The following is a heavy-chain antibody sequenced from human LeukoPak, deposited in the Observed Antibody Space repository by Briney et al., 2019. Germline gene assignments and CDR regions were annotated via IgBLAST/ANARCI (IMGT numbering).Heavy chain of an antibody. CDR2: IYTSGST. D-gene: IGHD6-13*01. Sequence: SETLSLTCTVSGGSISSYYWSWIRQPAGKGLEWIGRIYTSGSTNYNPSLKSRVTMSVDTSKNQFSLKLSSVTAADTAVYYCARGGYSSSWYQRKDYFDYWGQGTLVAVSS. CDR3: ARGGYSSSWYQRKDYFDY. CDR1: GGSISSYY. J-gene: IGHJ4*02. V-gene: IGHV4-4*07.